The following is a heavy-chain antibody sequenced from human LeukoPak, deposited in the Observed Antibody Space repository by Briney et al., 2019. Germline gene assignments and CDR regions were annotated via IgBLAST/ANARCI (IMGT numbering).Heavy chain of an antibody. CDR2: IGIDSGNT. Sequence: GGSLRLSCAASGFTFSDYSMNWVRQAPGKGLEWISYIGIDSGNTNYADSVKGRFAISGDKAKNSLYLQMNSLRVEDTAVYYSARDYKYAFDNWGQGTLVTVSS. CDR3: ARDYKYAFDN. J-gene: IGHJ4*02. CDR1: GFTFSDYS. D-gene: IGHD5-24*01. V-gene: IGHV3-48*01.